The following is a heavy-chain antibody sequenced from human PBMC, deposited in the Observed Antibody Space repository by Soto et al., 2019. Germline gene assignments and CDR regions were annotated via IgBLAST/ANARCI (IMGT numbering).Heavy chain of an antibody. CDR2: LWYDGSNL. D-gene: IGHD3-3*01. Sequence: QVQLVESGGGVVQPGTSLRLSCAASGFSFSSYAMHWVRQAPGKGLEWVAALWYDGSNLNYAQSVKGRFTISRDNSKSTVYLQMNSLKVEDTAVYYCARGINDFWSGYLYWGQGTVVTVSS. CDR3: ARGINDFWSGYLY. V-gene: IGHV3-33*01. CDR1: GFSFSSYA. J-gene: IGHJ4*02.